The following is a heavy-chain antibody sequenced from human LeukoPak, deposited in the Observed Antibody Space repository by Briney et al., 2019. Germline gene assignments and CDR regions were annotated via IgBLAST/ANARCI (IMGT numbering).Heavy chain of an antibody. J-gene: IGHJ3*01. CDR1: GFTFSSYG. Sequence: GGSLRLSCAASGFTFSSYGMHWVRQTPGKGLEWVALISFDGSIEYYADSVKGRFTISRDNSKNTLFLQMNSLRPEDTAVYYCAKDSDIAVAGSDDALDVWGQGTMVSVSS. CDR2: ISFDGSIE. CDR3: AKDSDIAVAGSDDALDV. V-gene: IGHV3-30*18. D-gene: IGHD6-19*01.